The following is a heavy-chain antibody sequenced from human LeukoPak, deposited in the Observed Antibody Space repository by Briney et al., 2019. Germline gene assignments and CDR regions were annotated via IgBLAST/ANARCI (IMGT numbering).Heavy chain of an antibody. J-gene: IGHJ4*02. Sequence: GASVKVSCKASGYTFTSYGISWVRQAPGQGLEWMGWISAYNGNTNYAQKLQGRVTMTTDTSTSTAYMELSSLRSEDTAVYYCAVSPVGTQWLAPGYWGQGTLVTVSS. CDR1: GYTFTSYG. CDR2: ISAYNGNT. D-gene: IGHD6-19*01. CDR3: AVSPVGTQWLAPGY. V-gene: IGHV1-18*01.